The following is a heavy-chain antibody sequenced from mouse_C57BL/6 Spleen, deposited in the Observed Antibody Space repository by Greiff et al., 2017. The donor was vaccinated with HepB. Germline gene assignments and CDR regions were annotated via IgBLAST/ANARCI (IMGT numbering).Heavy chain of an antibody. CDR3: ADYGSSSWFAY. CDR1: GYTFTSYG. J-gene: IGHJ3*01. V-gene: IGHV1-81*01. CDR2: IYPRSGNT. Sequence: VQLQESGAELARPGASVKLSCKASGYTFTSYGISWVKQRTGQGLEWIGEIYPRSGNTYYNEKFKGKATLTADKSSSTAYMELRSLTSEDSAVYFCADYGSSSWFAYWGQGTLVTVSA. D-gene: IGHD1-1*01.